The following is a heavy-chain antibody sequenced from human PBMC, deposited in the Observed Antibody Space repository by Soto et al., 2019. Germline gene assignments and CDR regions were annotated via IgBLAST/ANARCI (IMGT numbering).Heavy chain of an antibody. CDR1: GFSLSTSGVG. D-gene: IGHD3-9*01. J-gene: IGHJ4*02. V-gene: IGHV2-5*02. Sequence: QITLKASGPTLVKPTQTLTLTCTFSGFSLSTSGVGVGWIRQPPGKALQWLALIYWDDDKRYSPSLKSRLTTTKDTSKNPVVITMTNMDPVDTATYDCAHSRYFDWLLEFDYWGQGTLVTVSS. CDR3: AHSRYFDWLLEFDY. CDR2: IYWDDDK.